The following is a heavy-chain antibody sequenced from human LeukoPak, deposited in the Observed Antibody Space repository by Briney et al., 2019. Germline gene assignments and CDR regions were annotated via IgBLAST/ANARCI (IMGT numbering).Heavy chain of an antibody. Sequence: ASVKVSCKVSGYTLTELSMHWVRQAPGKGLEWMGGFDPEDGETIYAQKFQGRVTMTEGTSTDTAYMELSSLRSEDTAVYYCATKGFRTELNIDYWGQGTLVTVSS. J-gene: IGHJ4*02. CDR2: FDPEDGET. V-gene: IGHV1-24*01. CDR3: ATKGFRTELNIDY. D-gene: IGHD1-26*01. CDR1: GYTLTELS.